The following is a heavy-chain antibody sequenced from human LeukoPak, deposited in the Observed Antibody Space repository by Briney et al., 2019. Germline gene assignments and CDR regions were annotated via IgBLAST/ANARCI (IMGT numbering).Heavy chain of an antibody. V-gene: IGHV3-30*18. CDR3: AKAGGLRSHPLDR. CDR2: ASYDGGNE. CDR1: GFTLTGSG. Sequence: GGSLRLSCPASGFTLTGSGLHWVRQAPGKGLEWVAVASYDGGNECYADSVKGRFTISRDNSKNTLYLQMNSLTLEDTAVYYCAKAGGLRSHPLDRWGHGTLVTVSS. D-gene: IGHD3-3*01. J-gene: IGHJ5*02.